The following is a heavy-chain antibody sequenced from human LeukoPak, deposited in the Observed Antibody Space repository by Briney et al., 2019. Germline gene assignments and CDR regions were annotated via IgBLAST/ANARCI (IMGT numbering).Heavy chain of an antibody. J-gene: IGHJ3*02. CDR3: ARLSSSWASDAFDI. CDR1: GGTLSSYA. CDR2: IIPILGIA. D-gene: IGHD6-13*01. Sequence: SVKVSCKASGGTLSSYAISWVRQAPGQGLEWMERIIPILGIANYAQKFQGRVTITADKSTSTAYMELSSLRSEDTAVYYCARLSSSWASDAFDIWGQGTMVTVSS. V-gene: IGHV1-69*04.